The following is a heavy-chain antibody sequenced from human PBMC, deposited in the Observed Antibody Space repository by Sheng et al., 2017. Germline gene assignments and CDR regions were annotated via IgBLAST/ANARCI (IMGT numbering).Heavy chain of an antibody. CDR3: ATDAGMTHY. CDR2: ISYDGSNK. CDR1: GFTFSSYG. J-gene: IGHJ4*02. D-gene: IGHD2-21*02. V-gene: IGHV3-30*03. Sequence: QVQLVESGGGVVQPGRSLRLSCAASGFTFSSYGMHWVRQAPGKGLEWVAVISYDGSNKYYAESVKGRFTISRDNSKNTLYLQMNSLKVEDTAVYYCATDAGMTHYWGQGTLVTVSS.